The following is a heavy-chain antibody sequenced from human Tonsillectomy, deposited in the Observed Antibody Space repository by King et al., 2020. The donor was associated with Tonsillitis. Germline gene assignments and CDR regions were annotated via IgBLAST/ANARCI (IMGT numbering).Heavy chain of an antibody. CDR2: IWYDGSNK. V-gene: IGHV3-33*01. Sequence: VQLVESGGGVVQPGRSLRLSCAASGFTFSSYVMHWVRQAPGKGLVGLAVIWYDGSNKYYADSVKGRFTISRDNSKTTLYLQMNSLRAEDTAVYYCARALDYYDSSGYYPGDYWGQGTLVTVSS. J-gene: IGHJ4*02. D-gene: IGHD3-22*01. CDR3: ARALDYYDSSGYYPGDY. CDR1: GFTFSSYV.